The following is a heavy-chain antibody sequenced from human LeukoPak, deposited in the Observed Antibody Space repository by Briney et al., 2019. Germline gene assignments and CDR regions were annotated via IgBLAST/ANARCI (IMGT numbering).Heavy chain of an antibody. CDR2: ISSSGSTI. CDR1: GFTFSSYE. Sequence: GGSLRLSCAASGFTFSSYEMNWVRQAPGKGLEWVSYISSSGSTIYYADSVKGRFTISRDNAKNSLYLQMNSLRVEDTAVYYCARALWFGETFPAYWGQGTLVTVSS. D-gene: IGHD3-10*01. J-gene: IGHJ4*02. V-gene: IGHV3-48*03. CDR3: ARALWFGETFPAY.